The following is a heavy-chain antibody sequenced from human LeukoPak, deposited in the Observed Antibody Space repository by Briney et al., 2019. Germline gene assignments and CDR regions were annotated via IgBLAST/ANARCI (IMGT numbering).Heavy chain of an antibody. CDR2: ISYDGSNK. Sequence: PGGSLRLSCAASGLRFSSYAVHWVRQAPGKGLEWVAVISYDGSNKYYADSVKGRFTISRDNSKSTLYLQMNSLRAEDTAVYYCARDPRWLTPDCTSTSCYENYFDPWGQGTLVTVSS. D-gene: IGHD2-2*01. J-gene: IGHJ5*02. CDR1: GLRFSSYA. V-gene: IGHV3-30*04. CDR3: ARDPRWLTPDCTSTSCYENYFDP.